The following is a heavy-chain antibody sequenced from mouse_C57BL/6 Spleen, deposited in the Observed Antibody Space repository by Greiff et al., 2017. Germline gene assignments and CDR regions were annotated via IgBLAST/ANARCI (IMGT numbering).Heavy chain of an antibody. CDR2: ISSGGDYI. J-gene: IGHJ3*01. CDR3: TRVFYDGYPFAY. CDR1: GFTFSSYA. D-gene: IGHD2-3*01. V-gene: IGHV5-9-1*02. Sequence: EVTLVESGAGLVKPGGSLKLSCAASGFTFSSYAMSWVRQTPEKRLAWVAYISSGGDYIYYADTVKGRFTISRDNARNPLYLQMSSLKSADTAMYYCTRVFYDGYPFAYWGQGTLVTVSA.